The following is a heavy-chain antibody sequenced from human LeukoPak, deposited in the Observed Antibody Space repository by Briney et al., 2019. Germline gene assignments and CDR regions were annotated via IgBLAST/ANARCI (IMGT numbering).Heavy chain of an antibody. V-gene: IGHV3-30*18. CDR3: AKGQLLWFGELLYGDNWFDP. CDR2: ISYDGSNK. CDR1: GFTFSSYG. D-gene: IGHD3-10*01. J-gene: IGHJ5*02. Sequence: GGSLRLSCAASGFTFSSYGMHWVRQAPGKGLEWVAVISYDGSNKYYADSVKGRFTISRDNSKNTLYLQINSLRAEDTAVYYCAKGQLLWFGELLYGDNWFDPWGQGTLVTVSS.